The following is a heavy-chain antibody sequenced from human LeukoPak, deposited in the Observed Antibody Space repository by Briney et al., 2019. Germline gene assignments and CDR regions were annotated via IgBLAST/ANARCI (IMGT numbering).Heavy chain of an antibody. Sequence: GRSLRLSCAGSGFTFSSYAIHWVRLAPGKGLEWVALISYDGNNEYYPDSVKGRLTISRDNSKNTVHLQMSSLTTEDTAVYYCARESNRWYDMDVWGQGTTVTVSS. D-gene: IGHD2-15*01. CDR2: ISYDGNNE. CDR3: ARESNRWYDMDV. CDR1: GFTFSSYA. V-gene: IGHV3-30-3*01. J-gene: IGHJ6*02.